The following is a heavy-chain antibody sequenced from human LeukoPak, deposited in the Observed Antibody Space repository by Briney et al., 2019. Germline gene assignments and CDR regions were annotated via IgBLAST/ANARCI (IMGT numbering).Heavy chain of an antibody. CDR1: GFTFSSHW. CDR3: ARPLFGAIWPGY. V-gene: IGHV3-7*01. J-gene: IGHJ4*02. CDR2: IKEDGRET. D-gene: IGHD1-26*01. Sequence: PGRSLRLSCAASGFTFSSHWMTWVRQAPGRGLEWVANIKEDGRETFYGDSVKGRFTISRDNAENSLNLQMNNLRPEDTAMYYCARPLFGAIWPGYWGQGTLVTVSS.